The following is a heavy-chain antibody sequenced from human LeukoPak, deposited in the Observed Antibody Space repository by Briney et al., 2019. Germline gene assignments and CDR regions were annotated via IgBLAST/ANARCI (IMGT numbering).Heavy chain of an antibody. V-gene: IGHV1-69*13. D-gene: IGHD1-26*01. CDR2: IIPIFGTA. CDR1: GGTFSSYA. Sequence: ASVKVSCKASGGTFSSYAISWVRQAPGQGLEWMGGIIPIFGTANYAQKFQGRVTITADESTSTAYMELSSLRSEATAVYYCARDPVIVGAKLSYYYYYMDVWGKGTTVTVSS. CDR3: ARDPVIVGAKLSYYYYYMDV. J-gene: IGHJ6*03.